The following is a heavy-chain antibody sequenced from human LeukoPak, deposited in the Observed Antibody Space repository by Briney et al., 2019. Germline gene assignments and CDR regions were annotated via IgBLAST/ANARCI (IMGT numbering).Heavy chain of an antibody. CDR1: GFTFSSYA. CDR3: AKGQTGTTAGSYYGMDV. V-gene: IGHV3-23*01. J-gene: IGHJ6*02. CDR2: ISGSGGST. Sequence: PGGSLRLSCAASGFTFSSYAMSWVRQAPGKGLEWVSAISGSGGSTYYADSVKGRFTISGDNSKNTLYLQMNSLRAEDTAVYYCAKGQTGTTAGSYYGMDVWGQGTTVTVS. D-gene: IGHD1-7*01.